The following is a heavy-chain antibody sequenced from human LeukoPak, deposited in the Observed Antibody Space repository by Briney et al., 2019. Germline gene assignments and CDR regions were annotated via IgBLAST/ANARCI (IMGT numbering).Heavy chain of an antibody. D-gene: IGHD4-23*01. V-gene: IGHV3-53*01. CDR2: IYRGGHT. Sequence: GGSLRLSCAASGFTVSSKYMTWVRQAPGKGLEWVSVIYRGGHTYYADSVKGRFSISRDISKNTVYLQMNSLRAEDTAVYYCATFSYAGNAGGSAGSRGQGTLVTVSS. J-gene: IGHJ4*02. CDR3: ATFSYAGNAGGSAGS. CDR1: GFTVSSKY.